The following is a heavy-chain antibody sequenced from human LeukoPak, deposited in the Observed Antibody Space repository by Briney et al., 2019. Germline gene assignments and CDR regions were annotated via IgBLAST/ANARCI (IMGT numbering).Heavy chain of an antibody. D-gene: IGHD2-15*01. CDR3: ARDVYCSGGSCYLNWFDP. V-gene: IGHV3-7*01. J-gene: IGHJ5*02. Sequence: GGSLRLSCAASGFTFSNYWMSWVRQAPGKGLEWVANIKQDGSEKYYVDSVKGRFTISRDNAKNSLYLQMNSLRAEDTAVYYCARDVYCSGGSCYLNWFDPWGQGTLVTVSS. CDR2: IKQDGSEK. CDR1: GFTFSNYW.